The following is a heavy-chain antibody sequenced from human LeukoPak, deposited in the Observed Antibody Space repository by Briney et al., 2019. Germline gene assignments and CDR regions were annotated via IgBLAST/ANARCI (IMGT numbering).Heavy chain of an antibody. V-gene: IGHV1-2*02. CDR1: GYTFTGCY. D-gene: IGHD6-19*01. Sequence: ASVKVSCKASGYTFTGCYMHWVRQAPGQGLEWMGWINPNSGGTNYAQKFQGRVTMTRDTSISTAYMELSRLRSDDTAVYYCARKPWYSSGWYADYWGQGTLVTVSS. CDR2: INPNSGGT. CDR3: ARKPWYSSGWYADY. J-gene: IGHJ4*02.